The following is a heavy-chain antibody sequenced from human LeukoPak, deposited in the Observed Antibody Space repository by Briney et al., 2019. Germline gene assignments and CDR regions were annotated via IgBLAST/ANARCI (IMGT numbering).Heavy chain of an antibody. Sequence: PGGSLRLSCAASGFTFSGSALHWVRQASGKGLEWVGRIRSTANGYATAYAASVKGRFTISRDDSKNTAYLQMDSLKTEDTAVYYCARDPREWELPFDYWGQGTLVTVSS. CDR3: ARDPREWELPFDY. V-gene: IGHV3-73*01. CDR1: GFTFSGSA. CDR2: IRSTANGYAT. D-gene: IGHD1-26*01. J-gene: IGHJ4*02.